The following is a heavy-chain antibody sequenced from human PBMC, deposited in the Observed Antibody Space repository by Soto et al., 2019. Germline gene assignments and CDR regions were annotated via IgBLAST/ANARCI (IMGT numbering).Heavy chain of an antibody. CDR1: GYTFTSYD. CDR3: ARVIQYSSSDYYYYYYMAV. CDR2: MNPNSGNT. D-gene: IGHD6-6*01. V-gene: IGHV1-8*01. J-gene: IGHJ6*03. Sequence: ASVKVSCKASGYTFTSYDINWVRQATGQGLEWMGWMNPNSGNTGYAQKFQGRVTMTRNTSISTAYMELSSLRSEDTAVYYCARVIQYSSSDYYYYYYMAVWGKGTTVTVSS.